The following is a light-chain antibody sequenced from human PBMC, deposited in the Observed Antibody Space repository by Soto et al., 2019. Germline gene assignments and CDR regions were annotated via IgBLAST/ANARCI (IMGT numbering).Light chain of an antibody. J-gene: IGKJ4*01. CDR3: QQRSNWPPV. CDR1: QSVSSY. CDR2: DAS. Sequence: EIVLTQSPATLSLSPGERATLSCRASQSVSSYLAWYQHKPGQAPRLLIYDASNRATGIPARFSGSGSGTDFPLTISSLEPEDFAVYYCQQRSNWPPVFGGGTKVQIK. V-gene: IGKV3-11*01.